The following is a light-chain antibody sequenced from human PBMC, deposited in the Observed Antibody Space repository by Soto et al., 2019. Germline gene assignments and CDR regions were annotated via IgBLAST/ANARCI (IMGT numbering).Light chain of an antibody. V-gene: IGKV1-5*01. CDR3: QQYNSYPWT. J-gene: IGKJ1*01. Sequence: DIQMTQSPSTLSASVGDRVTITCRASQSISIWLAWYPQKPGTAPKLLIDDASSLASGVPSRFSGSRSGTECTLTICSLQPDDFATYYCQQYNSYPWTFGQGTKVEIK. CDR1: QSISIW. CDR2: DAS.